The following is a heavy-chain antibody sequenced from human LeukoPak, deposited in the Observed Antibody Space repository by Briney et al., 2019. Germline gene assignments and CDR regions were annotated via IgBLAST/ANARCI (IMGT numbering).Heavy chain of an antibody. D-gene: IGHD2/OR15-2a*01. V-gene: IGHV7-4-1*02. CDR2: IHTDTGNP. Sequence: GASVKVSCKTSGYTFTKYAINWVRQAPGQGLEWVGWIHTDTGNPTYAQDFTGRFVFSLDTSVSTAYLHISSLKAEDSAVYYCARPKRLCPSSTCYSDFDYWGPGTLVTVSS. CDR3: ARPKRLCPSSTCYSDFDY. J-gene: IGHJ4*02. CDR1: GYTFTKYA.